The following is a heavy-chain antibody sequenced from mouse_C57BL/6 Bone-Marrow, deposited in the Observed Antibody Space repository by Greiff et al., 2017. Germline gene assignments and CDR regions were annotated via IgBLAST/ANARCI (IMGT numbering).Heavy chain of an antibody. Sequence: QVQLQQPGAELVRPGSSVKLSCKASGYTFTSYWMHWVKQRPIQGLEWIGNIDPSDSETHYNQKFKDKATLTVDKSSSTAYMQLSSLTSEDSAVYYCARDYYGCSCWYFDVWGTGTTVTVSS. CDR1: GYTFTSYW. J-gene: IGHJ1*03. V-gene: IGHV1-52*01. CDR3: ARDYYGCSCWYFDV. CDR2: IDPSDSET. D-gene: IGHD1-1*01.